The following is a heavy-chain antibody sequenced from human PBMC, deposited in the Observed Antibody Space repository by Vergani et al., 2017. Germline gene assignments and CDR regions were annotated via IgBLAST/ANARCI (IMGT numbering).Heavy chain of an antibody. CDR2: IYPGDSDT. D-gene: IGHD5-18*01. CDR1: GYSFSDYW. CDR3: ARRGTQREYFTL. J-gene: IGHJ2*01. Sequence: EVQLVQSRAEVKKPGESLKISCKGSGYSFSDYWIAWVRQMPGKGLEWMGIIYPGDSDTRYSPSFQGQVTISVDKSISTAYLQWSSLKASDTAIYYCARRGTQREYFTLWGRGTLVTVSS. V-gene: IGHV5-51*01.